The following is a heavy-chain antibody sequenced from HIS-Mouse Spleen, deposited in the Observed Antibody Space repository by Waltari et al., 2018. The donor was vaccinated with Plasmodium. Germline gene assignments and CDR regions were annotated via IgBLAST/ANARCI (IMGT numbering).Heavy chain of an antibody. CDR2: ISYDGSNK. CDR1: GFTFSSYG. D-gene: IGHD7-27*01. Sequence: QVQLVESGGGVVQPGRSLRLSCAASGFTFSSYGMHWVRQAPGKGLEWVAVISYDGSNKYYADSVKGRFTISRDNSKNTLYLQMNSLRAEDTAVYYCATSGLTGGTYYFDYWGQGTLV. CDR3: ATSGLTGGTYYFDY. J-gene: IGHJ4*02. V-gene: IGHV3-30*03.